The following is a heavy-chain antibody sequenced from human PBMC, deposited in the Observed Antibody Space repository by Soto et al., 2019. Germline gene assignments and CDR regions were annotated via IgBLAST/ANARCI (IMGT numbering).Heavy chain of an antibody. CDR2: INHDGIT. CDR1: GGSFSGYY. Sequence: SETLSLTCAISGGSFSGYYWSWIRQPPGKGLEWIGEINHDGITNYNPSLKSRVTISLDTSKNQFSLKLTSVTAADTAVYYCAGRYCTGGSCYRPWGQGTLVTVSS. CDR3: AGRYCTGGSCYRP. V-gene: IGHV4-34*01. D-gene: IGHD2-15*01. J-gene: IGHJ4*02.